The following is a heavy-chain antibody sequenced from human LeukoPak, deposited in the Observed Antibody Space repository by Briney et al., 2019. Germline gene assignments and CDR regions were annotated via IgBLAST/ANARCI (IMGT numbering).Heavy chain of an antibody. J-gene: IGHJ4*02. D-gene: IGHD3-22*01. Sequence: GGSLRLSCAASGFTFSTYEMNWVRQAPGKGLEWVSFISSSGSFINYADSVKGRFTISRDNAKNSLYLQMNSLRAEHTAVYYCASFAQDYYDSSGYYTKGTLDYWGQGTLVTVSS. V-gene: IGHV3-48*03. CDR2: ISSSGSFI. CDR1: GFTFSTYE. CDR3: ASFAQDYYDSSGYYTKGTLDY.